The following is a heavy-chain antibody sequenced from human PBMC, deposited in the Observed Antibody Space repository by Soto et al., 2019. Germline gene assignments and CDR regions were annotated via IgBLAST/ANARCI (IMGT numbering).Heavy chain of an antibody. CDR3: ARTAPMDAGDKYYYDF. D-gene: IGHD3-16*01. V-gene: IGHV1-69*01. CDR2: LIPFFGTA. Sequence: QVQLVQSGAEVKKTGSSVKVSCKTSGGTFSTFGISWVRQAPGQGLEWMGGLIPFFGTAEYSQKFEDRITITAGESTNTVYMDLRSLTSEDTAIYYCARTAPMDAGDKYYYDFWGQGALVTVSS. J-gene: IGHJ4*02. CDR1: GGTFSTFG.